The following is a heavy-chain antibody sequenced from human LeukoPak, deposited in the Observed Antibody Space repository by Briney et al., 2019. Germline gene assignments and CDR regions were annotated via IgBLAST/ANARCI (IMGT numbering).Heavy chain of an antibody. V-gene: IGHV3-23*01. J-gene: IGHJ4*02. D-gene: IGHD1-26*01. CDR2: ISGSGGST. CDR3: ARDEEPGLFDY. CDR1: GFTVSSNY. Sequence: GGSLRLSCAASGFTVSSNYMSWVRQAPGKGLEWVSAISGSGGSTYYADSVKGRFTISRDNSKNTLYLQMNSLRAEDTAVYYCARDEEPGLFDYWGQGTLVTVSS.